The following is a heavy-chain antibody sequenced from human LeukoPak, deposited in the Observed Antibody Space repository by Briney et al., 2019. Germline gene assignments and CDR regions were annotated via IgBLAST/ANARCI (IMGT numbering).Heavy chain of an antibody. CDR3: ARGLRKYSSSSSPVY. CDR1: GGSFSGYY. CDR2: INHSGST. J-gene: IGHJ4*02. D-gene: IGHD6-6*01. Sequence: PSETLSLTCAVYGGSFSGYYWSWIRQPPGKGLEWIGEINHSGSTNHNPSLKSRVTISVDTSKNQFSLKLSSVTAADTAVYYCARGLRKYSSSSSPVYWGQGTLVTVSS. V-gene: IGHV4-34*01.